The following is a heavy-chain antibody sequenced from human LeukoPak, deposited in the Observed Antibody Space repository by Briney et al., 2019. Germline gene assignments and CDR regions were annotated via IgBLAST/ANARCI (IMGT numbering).Heavy chain of an antibody. CDR3: ASGGDYAGIAALFRH. CDR2: ISIRGITI. V-gene: IGHV3-11*01. Sequence: PGGSLRLSCATSGFNFSASYMSWIRQAPGKGLEWVSYISIRGITINYADSVKGRFSIFRDDAKSSLFLQMNSLKTEDTALYYCASGGDYAGIAALFRHWGQGSLVTVSS. CDR1: GFNFSASY. J-gene: IGHJ4*02. D-gene: IGHD4-17*01.